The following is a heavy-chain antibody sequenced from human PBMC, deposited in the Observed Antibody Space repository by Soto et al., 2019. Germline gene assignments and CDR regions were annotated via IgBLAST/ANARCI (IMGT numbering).Heavy chain of an antibody. CDR2: IYYNGST. V-gene: IGHV4-30-4*01. J-gene: IGHJ4*01. D-gene: IGHD6-19*01. Sequence: SETLSLTCTVSGGSISSGDYYWSWIRQPPGKGLEWIGYIYYNGSTYYNPSLKSRVTMSLDTSKNQFYLNLRPVTAAXTAGXYCARGVDGAGRAVDYWGXXXXXTVS. CDR1: GGSISSGDYY. CDR3: ARGVDGAGRAVDY.